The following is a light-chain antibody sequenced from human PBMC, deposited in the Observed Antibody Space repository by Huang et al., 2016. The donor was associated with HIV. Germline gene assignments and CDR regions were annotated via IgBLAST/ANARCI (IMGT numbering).Light chain of an antibody. J-gene: IGKJ4*01. CDR3: QQVNTYPLT. Sequence: IQLTQSPSSLSASVGDTVTITCRASQGTGNYVAWYQQKPGKAPNLLIYGASTLQSGVPSRFSGSGSGTDFTLAISSLQPEDSATYYCQQVNTYPLTFGGGTKVVIK. CDR1: QGTGNY. CDR2: GAS. V-gene: IGKV1-9*01.